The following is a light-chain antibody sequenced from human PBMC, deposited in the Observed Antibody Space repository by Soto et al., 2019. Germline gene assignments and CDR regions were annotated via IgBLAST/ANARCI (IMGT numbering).Light chain of an antibody. Sequence: QSVLTQPASVSGSPGQSITISCTGTSSDVGSYNLVSWYQQHPGKAPKLMIYEGSKRPSGVSDRFSGSKSGTTASLPISGLQAEDEADYYCYSYAGSSAFALYVFGTGTKVTVL. J-gene: IGLJ1*01. CDR3: YSYAGSSAFALYV. CDR2: EGS. V-gene: IGLV2-23*03. CDR1: SSDVGSYNL.